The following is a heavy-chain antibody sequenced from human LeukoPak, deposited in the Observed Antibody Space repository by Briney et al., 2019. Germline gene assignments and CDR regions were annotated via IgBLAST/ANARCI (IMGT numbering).Heavy chain of an antibody. D-gene: IGHD3-10*02. CDR3: AELGITMIGGV. J-gene: IGHJ6*04. CDR1: GFTFGSYS. CDR2: ITSGSSYI. Sequence: GGSLRLSCAASGFTFGSYSMNWVRQAPGKGLEWVSSITSGSSYIYYADSVKGRFTISRDNSKNTLYLQMNGLRAEDTAVYYCAELGITMIGGVWGKGTTVTISS. V-gene: IGHV3-21*04.